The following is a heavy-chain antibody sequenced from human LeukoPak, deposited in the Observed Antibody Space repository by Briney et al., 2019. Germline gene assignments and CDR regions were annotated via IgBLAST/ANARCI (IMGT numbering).Heavy chain of an antibody. CDR1: GFTFNSYA. J-gene: IGHJ4*02. D-gene: IGHD3-22*01. Sequence: PGGSLRLSCAASGFTFNSYAMSWVRQAPGKGLEWVSAIGGSGSSTYYADSVKGRFTISRDNSKNTLYLQMNSLRAEDTAVYYCAKVGITMIVAPFDYWGQGTLVTVSS. V-gene: IGHV3-23*01. CDR3: AKVGITMIVAPFDY. CDR2: IGGSGSST.